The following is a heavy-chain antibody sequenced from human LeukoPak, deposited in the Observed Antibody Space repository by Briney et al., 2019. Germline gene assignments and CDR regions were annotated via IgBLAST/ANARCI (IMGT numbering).Heavy chain of an antibody. J-gene: IGHJ4*02. V-gene: IGHV4-34*01. CDR3: ARGHLVADY. CDR2: INHSGST. CDR1: GGSFSGYY. Sequence: SETLSLTCAVYGGSFSGYYWSWIRQPPGKGLEWIGEINHSGSTNYNPSLKSRVTISVDTSKNQFSLKLSSVTAADTAVYFCARGHLVADYWGLGTLVTVSS.